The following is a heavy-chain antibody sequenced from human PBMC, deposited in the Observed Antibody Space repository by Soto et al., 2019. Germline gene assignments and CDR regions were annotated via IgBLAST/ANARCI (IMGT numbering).Heavy chain of an antibody. D-gene: IGHD3-22*01. CDR3: ARMVCDSSGYYDY. J-gene: IGHJ4*02. Sequence: SVKVSCKASGGTFSSYTISWVRQAPGQGLEWMGRIIPILGIANYAQKFQGRVTISKDTSKNQVVLTMTNMDPVDTATYYCARMVCDSSGYYDYWGQGTLVTVSS. CDR1: GGTFSSYT. CDR2: IIPILGIA. V-gene: IGHV1-69*02.